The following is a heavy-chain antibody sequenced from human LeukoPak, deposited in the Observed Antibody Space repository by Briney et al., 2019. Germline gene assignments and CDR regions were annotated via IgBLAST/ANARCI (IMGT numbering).Heavy chain of an antibody. CDR2: ISGSGGST. D-gene: IGHD3-22*01. CDR3: AKDQEIVVVIKGNWFDP. J-gene: IGHJ5*02. CDR1: GFTFSRNG. V-gene: IGHV3-23*01. Sequence: GGSLRLSCGASGFTFSRNGMHWVRQAPGKGLEWVSAISGSGGSTYYADSVKGRFTISRDNSKNTLFQQMNSLRAEDTAVYYCAKDQEIVVVIKGNWFDPWGQGTLVTVSS.